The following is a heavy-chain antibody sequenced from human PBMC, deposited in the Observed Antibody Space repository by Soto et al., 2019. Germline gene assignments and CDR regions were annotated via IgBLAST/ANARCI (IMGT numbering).Heavy chain of an antibody. J-gene: IGHJ5*02. V-gene: IGHV4-39*01. Sequence: QLQLQESGPGLVKPSETLSLTCTASGGSSSSSTYSWGWIRQPPGKVLEWIGSMHYSGATYYNPSLKSRVSISVDTSKSQFSLKLTFVTAADTAVYFCARQGSNSSRRLSWFDPWGQGTLVTVSS. CDR2: MHYSGAT. CDR3: ARQGSNSSRRLSWFDP. CDR1: GGSSSSSTYS. D-gene: IGHD3-16*01.